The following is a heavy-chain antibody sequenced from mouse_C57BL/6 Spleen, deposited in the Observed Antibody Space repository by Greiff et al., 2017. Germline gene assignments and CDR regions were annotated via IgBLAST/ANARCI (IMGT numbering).Heavy chain of an antibody. CDR3: ARLRSNYAMDY. CDR2: IDPSDSYT. V-gene: IGHV1-69*01. J-gene: IGHJ4*01. CDR1: GYTFTSYW. Sequence: QVQLQQPGAELVMPGASVKLSCKASGYTFTSYWMHWVKQRPGQGLEWIGEIDPSDSYTNYNQKFKGKSTLTVDKSSSTAYMQLSSLTSEDSAVYYCARLRSNYAMDYWGQGTSVTVSS. D-gene: IGHD1-1*01.